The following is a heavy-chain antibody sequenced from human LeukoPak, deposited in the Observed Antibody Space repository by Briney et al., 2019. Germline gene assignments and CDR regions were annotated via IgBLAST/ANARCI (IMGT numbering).Heavy chain of an antibody. V-gene: IGHV3-23*01. CDR1: GFTFSSST. CDR2: ISGSGGST. D-gene: IGHD6-19*01. Sequence: GGSLRLSCAASGFTFSSSTMTWVRQAPGKGLEWVSGISGSGGSTYYAESVKGRFTISRDNSKSTLYLQMNSLRAEDTAIYYCAKGCGWYNWGQGTLVTVSS. CDR3: AKGCGWYN. J-gene: IGHJ4*02.